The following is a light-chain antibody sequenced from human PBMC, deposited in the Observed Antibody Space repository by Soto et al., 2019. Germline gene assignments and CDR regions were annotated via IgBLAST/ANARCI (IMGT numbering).Light chain of an antibody. V-gene: IGKV1-5*01. CDR3: QQANSFPLT. CDR2: DAS. Sequence: DIQMTQSPSTLSASVVYRVTITCLASQSISSWLAWYQQKPGKAPKLLIYDASSLESGVPSRFSGSGSGTDFTLTISSLQPEDFATYYCQQANSFPLTCGGGTKVDIK. J-gene: IGKJ4*01. CDR1: QSISSW.